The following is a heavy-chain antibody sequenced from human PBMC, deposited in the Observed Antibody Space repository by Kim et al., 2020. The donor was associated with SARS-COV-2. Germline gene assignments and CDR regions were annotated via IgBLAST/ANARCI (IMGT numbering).Heavy chain of an antibody. D-gene: IGHD6-19*01. CDR2: ISSSSSYI. V-gene: IGHV3-21*01. CDR1: GFTFSSYS. J-gene: IGHJ6*02. CDR3: ARDRGAVAGTLYYYYYYGMDV. Sequence: GGSLRLSCAASGFTFSSYSMNWVRQAPGKGLEWVSSISSSSSYIYYADSVKGRFTISRDNAKNSLYLQMNSLRAEDTAVYYCARDRGAVAGTLYYYYYYGMDVWGQGTTVTVSS.